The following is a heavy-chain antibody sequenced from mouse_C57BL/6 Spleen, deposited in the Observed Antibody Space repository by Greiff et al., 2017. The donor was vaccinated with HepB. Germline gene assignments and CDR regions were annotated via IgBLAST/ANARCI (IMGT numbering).Heavy chain of an antibody. J-gene: IGHJ2*01. CDR2: IDPSDSYT. D-gene: IGHD2-1*01. CDR3: ARRGDGNYFDY. V-gene: IGHV1-69*01. Sequence: QVQLQQPGAELVMPGASVKLSCKASGYTFTSYWMHWVKQRPGQGLEWIGEIDPSDSYTNYNQKFKGKSTLTVDKTSSTAYMQLSSLTSEDSAFYYCARRGDGNYFDYWGQGTTVTVSS. CDR1: GYTFTSYW.